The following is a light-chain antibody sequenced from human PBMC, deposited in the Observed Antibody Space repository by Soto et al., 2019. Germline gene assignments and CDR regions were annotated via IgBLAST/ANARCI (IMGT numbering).Light chain of an antibody. V-gene: IGLV1-47*01. J-gene: IGLJ2*01. CDR3: AAWDDSLVV. CDR1: SSNIGSAY. CDR2: RNN. Sequence: QSVLSQPPSASGTPGQTVTISCSGSSSNIGSAYLYWYQHLPGTAPKHLIYRNNQRPSGVPDRFSASKSGTSDSLAISGLRSEDDADYYCAAWDDSLVVFGGGTKLTVL.